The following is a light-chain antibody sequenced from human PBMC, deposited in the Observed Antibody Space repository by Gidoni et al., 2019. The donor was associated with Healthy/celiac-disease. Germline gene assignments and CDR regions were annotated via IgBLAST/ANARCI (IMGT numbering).Light chain of an antibody. J-gene: IGLJ2*01. CDR1: SSNIGAGYD. CDR2: CNN. Sequence: QSVLTLPPSVSGAPGQRVTISCPGSSSNIGAGYDVHWYPQLPGTSPKLLIYCNNNRPSGVPDRYSVSKSGTSASLAISGLQAEDEAAYFCKSYDNSLSGPVVFGGGTELTVL. V-gene: IGLV1-40*01. CDR3: KSYDNSLSGPVV.